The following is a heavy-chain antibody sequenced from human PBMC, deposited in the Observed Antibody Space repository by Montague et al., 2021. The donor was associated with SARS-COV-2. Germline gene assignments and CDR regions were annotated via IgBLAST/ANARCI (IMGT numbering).Heavy chain of an antibody. J-gene: IGHJ5*02. D-gene: IGHD3-3*01. CDR3: ARRTTVSSSGDYTGLFDP. Sequence: NYNPSLNSRVTISVDTSKNQFYLKQSSVTAADTAVSYCARRTTVSSSGDYTGLFDPWGKGTRVTVSS. V-gene: IGHV4-4*09.